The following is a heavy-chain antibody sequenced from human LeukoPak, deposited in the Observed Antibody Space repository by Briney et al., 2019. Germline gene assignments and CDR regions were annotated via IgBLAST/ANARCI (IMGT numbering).Heavy chain of an antibody. V-gene: IGHV4-59*08. J-gene: IGHJ4*02. CDR2: IYSSGST. Sequence: SETLSLTCTGSDGSLSSYYWSWIRQPPGKGLEWIGYIYSSGSTDYNPSLKSRVTISEDTSKNQFSLKLTSVTAADTAVYYCARRSWFVDYWGQGTLVTVSS. CDR3: ARRSWFVDY. CDR1: DGSLSSYY. D-gene: IGHD6-13*01.